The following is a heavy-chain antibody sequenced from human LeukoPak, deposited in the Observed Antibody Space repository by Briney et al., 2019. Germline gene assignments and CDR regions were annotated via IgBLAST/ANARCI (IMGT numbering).Heavy chain of an antibody. CDR2: IYSGGST. Sequence: GGSLRLSCAASGFTFKNYAMTWVRQAPGKGLEWVSVIYSGGSTYYADSVRGRFTISRDNSKNTLYLQMNSLRAEDTAVYYCARGGVTHYYGMDVWGQGTTVTVSS. D-gene: IGHD5-18*01. V-gene: IGHV3-23*03. CDR1: GFTFKNYA. J-gene: IGHJ6*02. CDR3: ARGGVTHYYGMDV.